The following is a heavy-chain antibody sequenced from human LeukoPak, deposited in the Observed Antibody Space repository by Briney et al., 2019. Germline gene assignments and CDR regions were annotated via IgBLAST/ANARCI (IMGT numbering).Heavy chain of an antibody. CDR2: MNPNSGNT. CDR3: ARALPYYDFWSHQNAWDV. D-gene: IGHD3-3*01. CDR1: GYTFTSYD. Sequence: ASVKVSCKASGYTFTSYDINWVRQATGQGLEWMGWMNPNSGNTGYAQKFQGRVTMTRNTSISTAYMELSSLRSEDTAVYYCARALPYYDFWSHQNAWDVWGKGTTVTVSS. V-gene: IGHV1-8*01. J-gene: IGHJ6*04.